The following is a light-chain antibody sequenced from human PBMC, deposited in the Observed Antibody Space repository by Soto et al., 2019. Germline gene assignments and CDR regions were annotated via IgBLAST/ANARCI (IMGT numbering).Light chain of an antibody. CDR1: QSISSW. CDR3: QQYNSYSRA. J-gene: IGKJ2*01. Sequence: DIQMTQSPSTLSASVGDRVTITCRASQSISSWLAWYQQKPGKAPKLLIYDASSLESGVPSRFSGSGSGTELTLTICSLQPDDFATYYCQQYNSYSRAFGQGTKLEIK. CDR2: DAS. V-gene: IGKV1-5*01.